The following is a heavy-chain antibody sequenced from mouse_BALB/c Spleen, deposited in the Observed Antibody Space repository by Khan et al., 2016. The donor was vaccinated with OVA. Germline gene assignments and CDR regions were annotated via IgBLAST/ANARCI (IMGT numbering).Heavy chain of an antibody. Sequence: QMQLEESGPELAKPGASVKMSCKASGYTFTNYWILWIKQRPGQGLEWIGYINPSTGYTEYNPNFKEQATFTADKSSSTAYMQLSSLTSEDSTVYYCARRGLRWDFDYWGQGTTLTVSA. CDR1: GYTFTNYW. V-gene: IGHV1-7*01. CDR2: INPSTGYT. CDR3: ARRGLRWDFDY. D-gene: IGHD1-1*01. J-gene: IGHJ2*01.